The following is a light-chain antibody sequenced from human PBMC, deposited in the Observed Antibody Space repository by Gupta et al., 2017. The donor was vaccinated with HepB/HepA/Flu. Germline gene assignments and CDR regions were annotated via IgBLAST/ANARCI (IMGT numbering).Light chain of an antibody. CDR1: QSLLHSNGYNY. CDR3: MQALQTLLT. J-gene: IGKJ4*01. V-gene: IGKV2-28*01. Sequence: DIVMTQPPLSLPVTPGEPASISCRSSQSLLHSNGYNYLDWYLQKPGQSPQLLIYLGSNRASGVPDRFSGSGSGTXFTLKIXRVEAEDVGVYYCMQALQTLLTSGXGTKVEIK. CDR2: LGS.